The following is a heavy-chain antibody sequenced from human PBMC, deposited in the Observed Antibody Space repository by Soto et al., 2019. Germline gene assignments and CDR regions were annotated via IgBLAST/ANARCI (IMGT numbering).Heavy chain of an antibody. V-gene: IGHV3-53*01. Sequence: GGSLRLSCAASGFTVSNTYMTWVRQPPGKGLECASVIYTAGGTNYADSVKGRFIISRDNSKNTLYLQMNSLRAEDTAVYYCARALPVAKGGFDPWGQGTLVTVS. CDR1: GFTVSNTY. CDR3: ARALPVAKGGFDP. J-gene: IGHJ5*02. CDR2: IYTAGGT. D-gene: IGHD2-2*01.